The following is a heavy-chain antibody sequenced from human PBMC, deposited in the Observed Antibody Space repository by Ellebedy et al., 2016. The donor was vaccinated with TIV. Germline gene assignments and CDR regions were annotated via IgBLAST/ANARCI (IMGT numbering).Heavy chain of an antibody. D-gene: IGHD2-15*01. CDR2: IIPILGIA. V-gene: IGHV1-69*04. J-gene: IGHJ3*02. CDR1: GGTFSSYA. Sequence: ASVKVSCKASGGTFSSYAISWVRQAPGQGLEWMGRIIPILGIANYAQKFQGRVTITADKSTSTAYMELSSLRSEDTAVYYCARDPEPVVVVAATTDDAFDIWGQGTMVTVSS. CDR3: ARDPEPVVVVAATTDDAFDI.